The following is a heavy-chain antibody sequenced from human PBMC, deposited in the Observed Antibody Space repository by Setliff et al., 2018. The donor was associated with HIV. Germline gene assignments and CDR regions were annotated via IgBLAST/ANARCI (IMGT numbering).Heavy chain of an antibody. CDR1: GYTFTNYY. V-gene: IGHV1-69*05. CDR3: ALPYCSGGNCWSSASLPPAGWFDP. CDR2: STPILDTT. D-gene: IGHD2-15*01. Sequence: SVKVSCKASGYTFTNYYMHWVRQAPGQGLEWMGGSTPILDTTNYAQKFQGRVTITTDESTSTAYMELSSLRSEDTAVYYCALPYCSGGNCWSSASLPPAGWFDPWGQGTLVTVSS. J-gene: IGHJ5*02.